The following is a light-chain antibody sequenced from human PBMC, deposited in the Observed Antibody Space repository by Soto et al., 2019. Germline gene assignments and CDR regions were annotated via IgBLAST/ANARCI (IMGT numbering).Light chain of an antibody. CDR1: SSDIGSDKL. Sequence: QSALTQPASVSGSPGQSITISCTGTSSDIGSDKLVSWYQQHPGRAPKIIIYEPFKRPSGVSDRFSGSRSGNTASLTISGLRGEDEADYYCCSYAGSTTWVFGGGTKVTVL. CDR2: EPF. V-gene: IGLV2-23*01. CDR3: CSYAGSTTWV. J-gene: IGLJ3*02.